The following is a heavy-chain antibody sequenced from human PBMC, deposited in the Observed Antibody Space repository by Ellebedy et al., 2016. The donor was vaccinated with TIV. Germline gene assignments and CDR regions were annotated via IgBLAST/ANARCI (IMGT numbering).Heavy chain of an antibody. V-gene: IGHV3-15*07. J-gene: IGHJ6*02. CDR3: TFGSGYDFYYYYGMDV. CDR1: GFTFSNAW. Sequence: GESLKISCAASGFTFSNAWMNWVRQAPGKGLEWVGRIKSKPDGGTTDYAAPVKGRFTISRDDSKNTLYLQMNSLKTEDTAVYYCTFGSGYDFYYYYGMDVWGQGTTVTVSS. D-gene: IGHD5-12*01. CDR2: IKSKPDGGTT.